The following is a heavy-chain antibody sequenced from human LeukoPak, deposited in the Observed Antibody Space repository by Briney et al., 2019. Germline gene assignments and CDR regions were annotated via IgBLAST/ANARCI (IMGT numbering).Heavy chain of an antibody. CDR2: INAGNGNT. J-gene: IGHJ4*02. CDR1: GYTFTSYA. D-gene: IGHD2-15*01. V-gene: IGHV1-3*01. Sequence: ASVKVSCKASGYTFTSYAMHWVRQAPGQRLEWMGWINAGNGNTKYSQKFQGRVTITRDTSASTAYMELSSLRSDDTAVYYCARATVVVVAATLPDYWGQGTLVTVSS. CDR3: ARATVVVVAATLPDY.